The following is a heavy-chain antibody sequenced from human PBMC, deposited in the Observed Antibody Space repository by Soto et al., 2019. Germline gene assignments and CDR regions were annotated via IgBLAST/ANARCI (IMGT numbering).Heavy chain of an antibody. V-gene: IGHV3-74*01. D-gene: IGHD4-4*01. CDR2: IDGDGTST. J-gene: IGHJ5*02. CDR1: GVSFSGYW. CDR3: ARDPRNLGLDP. Sequence: ALRLSCAACGVSFSGYWRYWVRQSPGKGLVWVSRIDGDGTSTGYADSVKGRFTISRDNAKNTLYLQMNSLRAEDTAVYYCARDPRNLGLDPWGLGTLVTVSS.